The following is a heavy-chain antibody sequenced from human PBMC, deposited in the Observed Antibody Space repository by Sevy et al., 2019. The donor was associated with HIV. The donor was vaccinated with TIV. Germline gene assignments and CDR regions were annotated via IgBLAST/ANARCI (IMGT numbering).Heavy chain of an antibody. J-gene: IGHJ4*02. Sequence: GGSLRLSCAASGFTFSSYAMSWVRQAPGKGLEWVSAISGSGGSTYYADSVKGRFTISRDNSKNTLYLQMNSLRAEDTAVYYCATRPPQDTVGAYYFDYWGQGTLVTVSS. V-gene: IGHV3-23*01. CDR2: ISGSGGST. CDR3: ATRPPQDTVGAYYFDY. CDR1: GFTFSSYA. D-gene: IGHD5-12*01.